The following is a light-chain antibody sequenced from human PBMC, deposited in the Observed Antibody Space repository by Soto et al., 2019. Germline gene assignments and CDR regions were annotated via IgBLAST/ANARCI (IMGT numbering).Light chain of an antibody. V-gene: IGKV3-20*01. CDR1: QSVSISY. CDR3: QKYGTSPIT. Sequence: ELVLTHSPVTLSSANAARPSLSSRASQSVSISYLAWYQQKPGQAPRLLIYGASSRATGIPERFSGSGSGTDFTLTISTLEPEDFAVYYCQKYGTSPITCGKGKRREI. J-gene: IGKJ5*01. CDR2: GAS.